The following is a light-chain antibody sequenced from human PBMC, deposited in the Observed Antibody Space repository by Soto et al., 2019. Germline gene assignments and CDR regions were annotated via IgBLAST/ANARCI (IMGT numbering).Light chain of an antibody. V-gene: IGLV3-21*02. Sequence: SYELTQPPSVSVAPGQTARISCGGNNIGSKSDHWFQQKPGQAPLLVVYDDNDRPSGIPERFSGSNSGNTATLTISRVEDGDEADAYCKVWDSISDDFVFGTGTKLTGL. J-gene: IGLJ1*01. CDR3: KVWDSISDDFV. CDR1: NIGSKS. CDR2: DDN.